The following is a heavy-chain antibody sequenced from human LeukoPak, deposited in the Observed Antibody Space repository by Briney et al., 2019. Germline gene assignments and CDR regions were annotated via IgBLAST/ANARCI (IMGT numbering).Heavy chain of an antibody. CDR1: GYTFTNSY. J-gene: IGHJ3*02. CDR3: ARVSGIYDSSGYYYPDAFDI. Sequence: ASVKVSCKASGYTFTNSYIHWVRQAPGQVLEWMGLINPDGGNTNYAQNFQGRVTLTRDTSTSTVYMELSSLRSEDTAVYYCARVSGIYDSSGYYYPDAFDIWGQGTMVTVSS. CDR2: INPDGGNT. V-gene: IGHV1-46*01. D-gene: IGHD3-22*01.